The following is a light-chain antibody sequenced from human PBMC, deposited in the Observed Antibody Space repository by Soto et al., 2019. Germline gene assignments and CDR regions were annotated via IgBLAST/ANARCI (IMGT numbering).Light chain of an antibody. CDR1: QGISSA. V-gene: IGKV1-13*02. J-gene: IGKJ5*01. CDR2: DAS. CDR3: QQFNSYPLT. Sequence: AIQLTQSPSSLSASVGDRVTITCRASQGISSALAWYQQKPGKAPKLLIYDASSLESGVPSRFSGSGSGTDVTLSISSLQPEDFATNYCQQFNSYPLTFGQGTRLEIK.